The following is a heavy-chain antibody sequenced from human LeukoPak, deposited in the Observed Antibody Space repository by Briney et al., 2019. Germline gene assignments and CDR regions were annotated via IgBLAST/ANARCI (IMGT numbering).Heavy chain of an antibody. V-gene: IGHV4-30-4*08. J-gene: IGHJ3*02. CDR1: GGSISSGDYY. Sequence: SETLSLTXTVSGGSISSGDYYWSCIRQPPGKGLEWIGYIYYSGSTYYNPSLKSRVTISVDTSKNQFSLKLSSVTAADTAVYYCARDRSVSAVGIWGQGTMVTVSS. CDR3: ARDRSVSAVGI. CDR2: IYYSGST.